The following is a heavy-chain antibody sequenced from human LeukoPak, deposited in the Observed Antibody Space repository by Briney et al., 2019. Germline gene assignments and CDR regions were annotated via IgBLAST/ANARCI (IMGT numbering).Heavy chain of an antibody. CDR2: IKQDGSET. V-gene: IGHV3-7*03. D-gene: IGHD2-15*01. J-gene: IGHJ4*02. Sequence: PGGSLRLSCATSEFTFSNYWMSWFRKAPGKGLEWVANIKQDGSETYYVDSVKGRFTISRDNAKNSLYLQMNSLRVEDAAVYYRAKDRFPDCSGGSCSTFDYWGQGILVTVSS. CDR3: AKDRFPDCSGGSCSTFDY. CDR1: EFTFSNYW.